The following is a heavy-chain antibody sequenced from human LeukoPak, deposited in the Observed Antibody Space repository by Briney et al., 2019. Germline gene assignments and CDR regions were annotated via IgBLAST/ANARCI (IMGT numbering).Heavy chain of an antibody. CDR3: ARDGAWSSSGWYGIDY. J-gene: IGHJ4*02. CDR1: GGSISSSSYY. Sequence: RASETLSLTCTVSGGSISSSSYYWGWIRQPPGKGLEWIVNIYYSGSTYYNPSLKSRVTISVDTSKNQFSLKLSSVTAADTAVYYCARDGAWSSSGWYGIDYWGQGTLVTVSS. V-gene: IGHV4-39*07. CDR2: IYYSGST. D-gene: IGHD6-19*01.